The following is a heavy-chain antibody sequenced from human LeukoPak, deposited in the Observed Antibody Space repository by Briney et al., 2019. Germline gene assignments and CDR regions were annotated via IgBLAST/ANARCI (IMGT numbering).Heavy chain of an antibody. CDR2: MNIEESTT. CDR3: ASNEYSSSGSGQVDV. D-gene: IGHD5-18*01. J-gene: IGHJ6*02. CDR1: GFTFSNYW. V-gene: IGHV3-74*01. Sequence: GGPLTLSCVASGFTFSNYWVHWPRHAPGEGLVCVSRMNIEESTTNDADSVKGRFTITRDNAKNTLYLQMNSLRAEDTAVYCCASNEYSSSGSGQVDVWGQGTTVTVSS.